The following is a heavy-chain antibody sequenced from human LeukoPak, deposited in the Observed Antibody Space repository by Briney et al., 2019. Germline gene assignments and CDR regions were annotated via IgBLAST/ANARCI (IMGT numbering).Heavy chain of an antibody. D-gene: IGHD6-13*01. V-gene: IGHV3-23*01. CDR1: GFTLNMYA. CDR3: AKIPATDPIDF. J-gene: IGHJ4*02. Sequence: GGSLRPSCAASGFTLNMYAMNWVRQAPGKGLDWVSSLTGSGRGTYYAPSVKGRFTMSRDDSKNTLYLQMNSLRPDDTAVYYCAKIPATDPIDFWGQGTLVTVSS. CDR2: LTGSGRGT.